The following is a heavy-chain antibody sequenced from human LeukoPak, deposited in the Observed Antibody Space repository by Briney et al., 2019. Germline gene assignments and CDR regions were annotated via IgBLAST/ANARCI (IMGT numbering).Heavy chain of an antibody. Sequence: PGGSLRLSCAASGFTLSDYYLTWIRQPPGKGLEWISYITSRGSTIYHADSVKGRFTISRDNAKNSLYLQMNSLRAKDTAVYYCARWLRGVADEDGVDVWGQGTTVTVSS. V-gene: IGHV3-11*01. D-gene: IGHD6-13*01. CDR1: GFTLSDYY. CDR2: ITSRGSTI. CDR3: ARWLRGVADEDGVDV. J-gene: IGHJ6*02.